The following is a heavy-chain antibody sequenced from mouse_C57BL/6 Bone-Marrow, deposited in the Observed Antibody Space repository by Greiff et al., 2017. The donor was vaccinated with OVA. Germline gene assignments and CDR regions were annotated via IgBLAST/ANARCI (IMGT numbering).Heavy chain of an antibody. V-gene: IGHV1-66*01. CDR1: GYSFTSYY. CDR2: IYPGSGNT. CDR3: APDGYYYAMDY. Sequence: QVQLKESGPELVKPGASVKISCKASGYSFTSYYIHWVKQRPGQGLEWIGWIYPGSGNTKYNEKFKGKATLTADTSSSTAYMQLSILTSEDSAVCYCAPDGYYYAMDYWGQGTSVTVSS. J-gene: IGHJ4*01. D-gene: IGHD2-3*01.